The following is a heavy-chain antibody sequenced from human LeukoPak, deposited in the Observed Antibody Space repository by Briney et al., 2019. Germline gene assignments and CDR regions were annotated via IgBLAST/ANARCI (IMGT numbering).Heavy chain of an antibody. CDR2: INPSGGST. Sequence: ASVKVSCNVSGYTFTSYYMHWVRQAPGQGLEWMGIINPSGGSTSYAQKFQGRVTMTRDTSTSTVYMELSSLRSEDTAVYYCARSPKTHIVVVPAVDYWGQGTLVTVSS. D-gene: IGHD2-2*01. CDR3: ARSPKTHIVVVPAVDY. J-gene: IGHJ4*02. V-gene: IGHV1-46*03. CDR1: GYTFTSYY.